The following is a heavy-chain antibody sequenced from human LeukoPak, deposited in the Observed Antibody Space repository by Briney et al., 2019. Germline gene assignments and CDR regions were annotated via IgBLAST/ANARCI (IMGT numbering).Heavy chain of an antibody. Sequence: ASVKVPCKASGYTFTSYGISWVRQATGQGLEWMGWMNPNSGNTGYAQKFQGRVTITRNTSISTAYMELSSLRSEDTAVYYCARSSWRTGRFDDWGQGTLVTVSS. CDR1: GYTFTSYG. CDR3: ARSSWRTGRFDD. J-gene: IGHJ4*02. D-gene: IGHD3-3*01. V-gene: IGHV1-8*03. CDR2: MNPNSGNT.